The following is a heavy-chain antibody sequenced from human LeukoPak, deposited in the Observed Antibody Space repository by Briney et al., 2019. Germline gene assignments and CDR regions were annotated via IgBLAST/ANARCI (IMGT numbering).Heavy chain of an antibody. CDR1: GFSFSTYS. CDR2: VSGTSEYI. CDR3: AKATSVITLFDY. Sequence: GGSLRLSCAASGFSFSTYSMIWVRQAPGKGLEWVSSVSGTSEYIYYADSVRGRFTISRDNAKNTVYLQMNSLRTEDTAVYYCAKATSVITLFDYWGQGTLVTVSS. D-gene: IGHD3-10*01. J-gene: IGHJ4*02. V-gene: IGHV3-21*04.